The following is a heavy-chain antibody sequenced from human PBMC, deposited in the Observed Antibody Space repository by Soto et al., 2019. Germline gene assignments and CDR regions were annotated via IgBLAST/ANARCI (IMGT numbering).Heavy chain of an antibody. CDR3: ARGNSEKVSGYDYAFVDY. CDR1: GGSFSGYY. V-gene: IGHV4-34*01. CDR2: INHSGST. Sequence: QVQLQQWGAGLLKPSETLSLTCAVYGGSFSGYYWSWIRQPPGKGLEWIGEINHSGSTNYNPSLKGRVTISVDTSKNQFSLKLSSVAAADTAVYYCARGNSEKVSGYDYAFVDYWGQGTLVTVSS. J-gene: IGHJ4*02. D-gene: IGHD5-12*01.